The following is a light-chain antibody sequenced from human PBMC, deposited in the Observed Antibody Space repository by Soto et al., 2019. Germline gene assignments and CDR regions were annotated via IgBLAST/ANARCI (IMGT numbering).Light chain of an antibody. V-gene: IGLV4-69*01. Sequence: QLVLTQSPSASASLGASVKLTCTLSSGHSSYAIAWHQQQPEKGPRYLMKLNSDGSHSKGDGIPDRFSGSSSGAERYLTISSRQSEDEADYYCQTWGTDLVVFGGGTKLTVL. CDR3: QTWGTDLVV. J-gene: IGLJ2*01. CDR1: SGHSSYA. CDR2: LNSDGSH.